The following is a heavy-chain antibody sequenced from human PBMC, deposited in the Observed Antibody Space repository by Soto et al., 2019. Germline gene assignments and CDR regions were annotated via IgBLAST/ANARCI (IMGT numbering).Heavy chain of an antibody. Sequence: EVQLLESGGGLVQPGGSLRLSCAASGFTFSGYAMSWVRQAPGKGLEWVSVIRGGGIMTFYADSVEGRFTSSRDDSKSKLYLLMDSLRAEDTAVYHCAKNRGSGNPFYYDLDVWGQGTTVTVSS. J-gene: IGHJ6*02. D-gene: IGHD3-10*01. CDR3: AKNRGSGNPFYYDLDV. CDR1: GFTFSGYA. CDR2: IRGGGIMT. V-gene: IGHV3-23*01.